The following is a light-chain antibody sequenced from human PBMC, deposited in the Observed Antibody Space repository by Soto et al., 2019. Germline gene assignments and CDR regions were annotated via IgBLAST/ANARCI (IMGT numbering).Light chain of an antibody. CDR1: QSVLYSSNNKNY. V-gene: IGKV4-1*01. J-gene: IGKJ5*01. Sequence: DIVMTQSPDSLAVSLGERATINCKSSQSVLYSSNNKNYLAWYQQKPGQPPKLLIYWASTRESGVPDRFSGSGSGTDFTLTISSLQAEDVAVYYCQQYNNWRLITFGQGTRLEIK. CDR3: QQYNNWRLIT. CDR2: WAS.